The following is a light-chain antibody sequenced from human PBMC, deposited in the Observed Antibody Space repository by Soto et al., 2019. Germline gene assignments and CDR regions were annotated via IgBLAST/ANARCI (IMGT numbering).Light chain of an antibody. CDR1: LNVNSY. Sequence: DTVLTQSPATLSLSPGESATLSCRASLNVNSYLAWYQQKPGQAPRLLIYGASNRATGIPDRFSGSGSGTDFTLTISRLEPEDFAVYYCQQYGSSGTFGQGTRLEI. V-gene: IGKV3-20*01. J-gene: IGKJ5*01. CDR3: QQYGSSGT. CDR2: GAS.